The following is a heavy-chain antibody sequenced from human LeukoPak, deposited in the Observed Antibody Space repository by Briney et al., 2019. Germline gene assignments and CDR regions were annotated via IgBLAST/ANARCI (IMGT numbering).Heavy chain of an antibody. CDR1: GFTFDAYA. V-gene: IGHV3-23*01. J-gene: IGHJ4*02. CDR3: AKRADFWSGYYDY. CDR2: ISGSGGST. Sequence: PGGSLRLSCAASGFTFDAYAMSWVRQAPGKGLEWVSAISGSGGSTYYADSVKGRFTISRDNSKNTLYLQMNSLRAEDTAVYYCAKRADFWSGYYDYWGQGTLVTVSS. D-gene: IGHD3-3*01.